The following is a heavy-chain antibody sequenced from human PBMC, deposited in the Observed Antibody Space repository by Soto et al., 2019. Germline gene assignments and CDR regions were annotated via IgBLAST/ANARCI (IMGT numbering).Heavy chain of an antibody. CDR3: ARESVNCGGDCYFDY. CDR2: ISYDGSNK. Sequence: LRLSCAASGFTFSSYAMHWVRQAPGKGLEWVAVISYDGSNKYYADSVEGRFTISRDNSKNTLYLQMNSLRAEDTAVYYCARESVNCGGDCYFDYWGQGTLVTVSS. V-gene: IGHV3-30-3*01. D-gene: IGHD2-21*02. J-gene: IGHJ4*02. CDR1: GFTFSSYA.